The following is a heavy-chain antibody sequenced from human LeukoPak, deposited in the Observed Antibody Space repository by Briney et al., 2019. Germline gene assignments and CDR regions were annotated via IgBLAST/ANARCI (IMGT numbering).Heavy chain of an antibody. CDR2: IYYSGST. CDR1: GGSINNYY. J-gene: IGHJ5*02. V-gene: IGHV4-59*01. CDR3: ARSYSGYDFFWFDP. D-gene: IGHD5-12*01. Sequence: SETLSLTCTVSGGSINNYYWSWIRQPPGKGLVWIGYIYYSGSTNYSPSLKSRVTISVDTSKNQLSLNLISVTTADTALYYCARSYSGYDFFWFDPWGQGTLVTVSS.